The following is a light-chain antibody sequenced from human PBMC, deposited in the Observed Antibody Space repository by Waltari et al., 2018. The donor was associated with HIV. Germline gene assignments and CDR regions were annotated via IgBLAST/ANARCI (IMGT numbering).Light chain of an antibody. CDR2: LGS. CDR1: QSLMHSNGYIY. J-gene: IGKJ1*01. Sequence: EIVMTQSPLHLPVTPGESASISCRSSQSLMHSNGYIYMDWYVQKSGQSPQLLIYLGSNRASGVPDRFSGSASGTDFTLKITRVEAEDVGDYYCMQALQTPRTFGRGTKVAI. V-gene: IGKV2-28*01. CDR3: MQALQTPRT.